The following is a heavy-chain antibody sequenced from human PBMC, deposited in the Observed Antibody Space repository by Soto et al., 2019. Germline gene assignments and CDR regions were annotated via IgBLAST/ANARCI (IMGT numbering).Heavy chain of an antibody. CDR2: IYYSGST. J-gene: IGHJ4*02. Sequence: QVQLQESGPGLVKPSETLSLTCTVSGGSISSYYWSWIRQPPGKGLEWIGNIYYSGSTKYNPSLKSRVTISVDTSKNQFSPKLSSVTAADTAVYYCARHMTGYCSGGSCYGEWHFDYWGQGTLVTVSS. D-gene: IGHD2-15*01. V-gene: IGHV4-59*08. CDR1: GGSISSYY. CDR3: ARHMTGYCSGGSCYGEWHFDY.